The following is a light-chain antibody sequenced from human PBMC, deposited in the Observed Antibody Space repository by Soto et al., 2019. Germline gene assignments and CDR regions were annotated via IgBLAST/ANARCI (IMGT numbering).Light chain of an antibody. CDR1: QAIDNY. Sequence: DIQMTQSPSSLSASVGDRVTITCRASQAIDNYLAWYQQKPGKVPTVLIYSTSTLKSGVPSRFSGSGSGTDFTLTISSLQPEDVATYYCQKYNSARETFGRGTKVEI. CDR3: QKYNSARET. V-gene: IGKV1-27*01. CDR2: STS. J-gene: IGKJ4*02.